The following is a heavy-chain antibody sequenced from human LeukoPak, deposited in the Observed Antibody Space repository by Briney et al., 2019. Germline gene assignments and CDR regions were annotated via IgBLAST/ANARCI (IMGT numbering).Heavy chain of an antibody. Sequence: SVKVSCKASGGTFSSYAISWVRQAPGQGLEWMGGLIPIFGTANYAQKFQGRVTITADESTSTAYMELSSLRSEDTAVYYCAREKSYYDSSGYCDYWGQGTLVTVSS. CDR3: AREKSYYDSSGYCDY. V-gene: IGHV1-69*13. CDR1: GGTFSSYA. J-gene: IGHJ4*02. CDR2: LIPIFGTA. D-gene: IGHD3-22*01.